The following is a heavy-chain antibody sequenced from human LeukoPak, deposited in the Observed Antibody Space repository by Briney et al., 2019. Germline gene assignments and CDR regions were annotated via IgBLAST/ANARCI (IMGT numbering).Heavy chain of an antibody. Sequence: SETLSLTCAVYGGSFSGYYWGWIRQPPGKGLEWIGEINHSGSTNYNPSLKSRVTISVDTSKNQFSLKLSSVTAADTAVYYCARAALYYYDSSGRLDYWGQGTLVTVSS. D-gene: IGHD3-22*01. CDR3: ARAALYYYDSSGRLDY. CDR1: GGSFSGYY. J-gene: IGHJ4*02. CDR2: INHSGST. V-gene: IGHV4-34*01.